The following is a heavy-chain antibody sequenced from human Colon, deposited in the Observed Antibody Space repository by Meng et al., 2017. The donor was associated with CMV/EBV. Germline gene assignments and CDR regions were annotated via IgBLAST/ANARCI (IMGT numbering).Heavy chain of an antibody. CDR2: VYYSGAT. Sequence: GSLRLSCTVSGASVNTDNFYWSWIRQAPGKGLEFIGYVYYSGATNYNPVFKSRVTISVDTSKNQFSLRLTSVTAADSAVYYCTRGNTALWGNDSWGQGTLVTVSS. D-gene: IGHD7-27*01. J-gene: IGHJ4*02. CDR1: GASVNTDNFY. CDR3: TRGNTALWGNDS. V-gene: IGHV4-61*01.